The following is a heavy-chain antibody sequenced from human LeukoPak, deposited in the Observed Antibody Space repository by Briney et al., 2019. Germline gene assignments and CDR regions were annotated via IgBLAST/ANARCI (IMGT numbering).Heavy chain of an antibody. J-gene: IGHJ4*02. CDR2: LSGSGNKT. V-gene: IGHV3-23*01. D-gene: IGHD3-16*01. CDR3: AKMWRVGGVTTLDY. CDR1: GFTFSHYG. Sequence: GGSLRLSCAAAGFTFSHYGMSWVRQAPGKGLEWVSSLSGSGNKTYYADSVKGRFTISRDNSKDTLYLDVSSLRVDDTAVYSCAKMWRVGGVTTLDYWAREPWSPSPQ.